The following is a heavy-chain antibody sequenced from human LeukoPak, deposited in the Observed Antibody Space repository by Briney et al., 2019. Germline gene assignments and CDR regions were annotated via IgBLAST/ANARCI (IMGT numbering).Heavy chain of an antibody. Sequence: GGSLRLSCAASGFTSSRYNMNWVRQAPGKGLEWVSSISRTGNYIYYADSVKGRFSISRDNAQNSLFLQMNSLRVEDTAVYYCARVLETDCSGGSCYSGLDYWGQGTLVTVSS. D-gene: IGHD2-15*01. CDR1: GFTSSRYN. CDR3: ARVLETDCSGGSCYSGLDY. J-gene: IGHJ4*02. CDR2: ISRTGNYI. V-gene: IGHV3-21*01.